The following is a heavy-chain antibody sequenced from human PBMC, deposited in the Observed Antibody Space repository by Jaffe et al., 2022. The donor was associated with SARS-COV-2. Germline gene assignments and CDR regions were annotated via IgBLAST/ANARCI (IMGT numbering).Heavy chain of an antibody. CDR1: GFTFSSYG. Sequence: VQLLESGGALVQPGESLRLSCAVSGFTFSSYGMSWVRQAPGKGLEWVSAISGGGDRTFYADSMKGRVTISRDNSENTLYLQMSSLRAEDTALYYCAKHLGGGRTFDFWGQGTLVTVSS. V-gene: IGHV3-23*01. CDR2: ISGGGDRT. D-gene: IGHD2-15*01. CDR3: AKHLGGGRTFDF. J-gene: IGHJ4*02.